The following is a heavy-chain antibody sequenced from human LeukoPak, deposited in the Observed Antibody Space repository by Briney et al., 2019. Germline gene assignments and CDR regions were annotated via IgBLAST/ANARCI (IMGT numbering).Heavy chain of an antibody. J-gene: IGHJ4*02. CDR3: AREMTSTTGFDY. Sequence: PGGSLRLSCAASGFTFSSYAMHWVRQAPGKGLEYVSAISGNGGNTFYANSVKGRFTISRDNSKNTLYLQMGSLKPEDMAVYYCAREMTSTTGFDYWGQGTLVTVSS. CDR1: GFTFSSYA. CDR2: ISGNGGNT. V-gene: IGHV3-64*01. D-gene: IGHD1-14*01.